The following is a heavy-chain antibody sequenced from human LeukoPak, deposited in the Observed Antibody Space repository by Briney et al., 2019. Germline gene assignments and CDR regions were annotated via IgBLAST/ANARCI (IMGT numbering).Heavy chain of an antibody. D-gene: IGHD3-22*01. V-gene: IGHV1-2*02. CDR2: INPNSGDT. J-gene: IGHJ4*02. CDR3: ARGTYYDSSGYAY. Sequence: ASVKVSCKASGYTFTGYYMHWVRQPPGQGLEWMGWINPNSGDTNYAQKFQGRVTMTRDTSISTAYMELSRLRSDDTAVYYCARGTYYDSSGYAYWGQGTLVTVSS. CDR1: GYTFTGYY.